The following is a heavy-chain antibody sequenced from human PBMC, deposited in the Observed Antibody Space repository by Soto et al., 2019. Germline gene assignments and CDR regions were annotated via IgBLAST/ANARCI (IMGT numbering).Heavy chain of an antibody. J-gene: IGHJ6*02. CDR1: GFTFSGYA. CDR2: IKNSGDIT. Sequence: DVQLLESGGGLVQPGGSLRLSCAASGFTFSGYAMSWVRQAPGKGLEWVSGIKNSGDITYYADSVKGRCTISRDNSKKTLYWEMSRVRVDDTAVYHCAIEYTTSWAKLYGMDVWGQGTTVTVSS. D-gene: IGHD6-6*01. V-gene: IGHV3-23*01. CDR3: AIEYTTSWAKLYGMDV.